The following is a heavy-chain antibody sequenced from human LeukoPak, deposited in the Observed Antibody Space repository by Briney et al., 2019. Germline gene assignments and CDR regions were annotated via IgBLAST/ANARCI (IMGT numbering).Heavy chain of an antibody. CDR3: ARGATISEAGYFDF. CDR1: GGSLSRYY. CDR2: LDHRGDT. D-gene: IGHD5-24*01. Sequence: TPSETLSLTCAVYGGSLSRYYWSWLSQSPGKGLEWLAELDHRGDTHYNPSIKSRVTISVDTSKNQFSLKVRSLSAADTAVYYCARGATISEAGYFDFWGQGTLVTVS. V-gene: IGHV4-34*01. J-gene: IGHJ4*03.